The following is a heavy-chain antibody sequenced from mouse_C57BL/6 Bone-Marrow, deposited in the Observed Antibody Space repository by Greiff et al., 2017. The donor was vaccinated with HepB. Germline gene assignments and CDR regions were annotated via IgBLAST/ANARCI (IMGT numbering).Heavy chain of an antibody. J-gene: IGHJ3*01. D-gene: IGHD1-1*01. CDR3: ARSPTVVATGFDY. Sequence: QVQLQQPGAELVKPGASVKMSCKASGYTFTSYWITWVKQRPGQGLEWIGDIYPGSGSTNYNEKFKSKATLTVDTSSSTAYMQLSSLTSEDSAVYYCARSPTVVATGFDYWGQGTLVTVSA. CDR1: GYTFTSYW. V-gene: IGHV1-55*01. CDR2: IYPGSGST.